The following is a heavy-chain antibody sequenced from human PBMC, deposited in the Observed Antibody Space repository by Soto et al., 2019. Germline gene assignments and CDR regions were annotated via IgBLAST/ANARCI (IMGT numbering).Heavy chain of an antibody. V-gene: IGHV4-34*01. J-gene: IGHJ6*02. CDR2: VHPSGST. CDR1: SASVCDDD. CDR3: ARGKPSGYRFGPRHFFYYGLDV. Sequence: SETLALTCAVFSASVCDDDWAWIRQAPDKGREWIGEVHPSGSTDYNPSLKSRLTLSLDTSKNQFSLKVASVTAADTAVYFCARGKPSGYRFGPRHFFYYGLDVWGPGTTVTVSS. D-gene: IGHD5-18*01.